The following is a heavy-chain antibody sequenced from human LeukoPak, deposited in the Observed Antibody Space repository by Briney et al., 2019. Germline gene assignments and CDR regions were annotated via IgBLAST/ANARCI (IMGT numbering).Heavy chain of an antibody. CDR3: AILPTGYPNWFDP. Sequence: GGSLRLSCAASGFTFSNSVMGWVRQAPGKGLEWVSAIGGSGDSTYYADSVTGRFTISRDNSKNTLYLQMNSLRAEDTALYYCAILPTGYPNWFDPWGQGTLVTVSS. CDR2: IGGSGDST. D-gene: IGHD3-9*01. CDR1: GFTFSNSV. J-gene: IGHJ5*02. V-gene: IGHV3-23*01.